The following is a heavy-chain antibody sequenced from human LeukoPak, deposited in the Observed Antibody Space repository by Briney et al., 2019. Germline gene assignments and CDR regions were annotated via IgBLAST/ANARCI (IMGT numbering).Heavy chain of an antibody. J-gene: IGHJ4*02. V-gene: IGHV3-21*01. Sequence: WGSLRLSCAASGFTFSSYSMNWVRQAPGKGLEWVSSISSSSSYIYYVDSVKGRFTISRDNAKKSVYLQMNSLRAEDTAVYYCARGQLYYDSSGFDYWGQGTLVTVSS. D-gene: IGHD3-22*01. CDR2: ISSSSSYI. CDR3: ARGQLYYDSSGFDY. CDR1: GFTFSSYS.